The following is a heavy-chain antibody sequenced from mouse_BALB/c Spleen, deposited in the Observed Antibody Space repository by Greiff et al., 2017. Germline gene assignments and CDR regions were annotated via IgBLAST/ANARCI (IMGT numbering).Heavy chain of an antibody. CDR3: ARPRQLGLSWFAY. Sequence: LQQSGAELVKPGASVKMSCKASGYTFTSYNMHWVKQTPGQGLEWIGAIYPGSGDTSYNQKFKGKATLTADKSSSTAYMQLSSLTSEDSAVYYCARPRQLGLSWFAYWGQGTLVTVSA. J-gene: IGHJ3*01. V-gene: IGHV1-12*01. D-gene: IGHD3-2*01. CDR2: IYPGSGDT. CDR1: GYTFTSYN.